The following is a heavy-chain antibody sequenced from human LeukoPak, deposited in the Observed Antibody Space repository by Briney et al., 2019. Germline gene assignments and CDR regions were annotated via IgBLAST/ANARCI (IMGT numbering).Heavy chain of an antibody. CDR2: IYHSGST. Sequence: SETLSLTCAVSGGSISSGGYSWSWIRQPPGKGLEWIGYIYHSGSTYYNPSLKSRVTISVDRSKNQFSLKLSSVTAADTAVYYCAREYDGDYVWGQGTLVTVSS. J-gene: IGHJ4*02. V-gene: IGHV4-30-2*01. D-gene: IGHD4-17*01. CDR1: GGSISSGGYS. CDR3: AREYDGDYV.